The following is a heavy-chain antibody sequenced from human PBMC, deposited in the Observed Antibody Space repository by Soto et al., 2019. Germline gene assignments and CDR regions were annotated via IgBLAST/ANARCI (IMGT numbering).Heavy chain of an antibody. CDR3: ARYGDYDPNDY. V-gene: IGHV4-30-4*01. CDR2: IHYSGST. D-gene: IGHD4-17*01. J-gene: IGHJ4*02. CDR1: GGSISSGDYY. Sequence: QVQLQESGPGLVKPSQTLSLTCTVSGGSISSGDYYWSWIRQPPGKGLEWIGYIHYSGSTYYNPSLKNRVTISVDTSNDQFSLELSSVTAADTAVYYCARYGDYDPNDYLGQGTLVPVSS.